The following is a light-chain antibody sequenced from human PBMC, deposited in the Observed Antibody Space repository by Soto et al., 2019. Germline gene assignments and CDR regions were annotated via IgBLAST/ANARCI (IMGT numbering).Light chain of an antibody. CDR3: LQYYKYSRT. CDR2: AAS. V-gene: IGKV1-6*01. CDR1: QGIRND. Sequence: AIQMTQSPSSLSASVGDRVTITCRASQGIRNDLAWYQQKPGQAPKLLIYAASSLQSGFPARFRGSGSGTEFTLTSISMQPEDLAHYYCLQYYKYSRTVGQGTKVDI. J-gene: IGKJ1*01.